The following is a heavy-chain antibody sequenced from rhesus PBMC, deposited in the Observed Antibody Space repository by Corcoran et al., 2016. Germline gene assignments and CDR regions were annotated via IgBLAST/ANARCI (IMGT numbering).Heavy chain of an antibody. Sequence: QVQLQESGPGLVKPSETLSLTCAVAGYSISSGYGWRWIRQPTGQGLEMIVYIGGISGSTNYNPSLKSRVTISQDTSKNQFSMKLSSVTAADTAVYYCARATYNWNERFDYWGQGVLVTVSS. J-gene: IGHJ4*01. D-gene: IGHD1-7*02. CDR3: ARATYNWNERFDY. CDR1: GYSISSGYG. V-gene: IGHV4-127*01. CDR2: IGGISGST.